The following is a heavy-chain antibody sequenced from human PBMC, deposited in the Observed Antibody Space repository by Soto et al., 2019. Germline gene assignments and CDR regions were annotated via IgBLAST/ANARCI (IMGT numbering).Heavy chain of an antibody. D-gene: IGHD3-3*01. J-gene: IGHJ5*02. CDR3: AKYRRAYDFWSGYFWFDP. Sequence: GSLRLSCAASGFTFSSYAMSWVRQAPGKGLEWVSAISGSGGSTYYADSVKGRFTISRDNSKNTLYLQMNSLRAEDTAVYYCAKYRRAYDFWSGYFWFDPWGQGTLVTV. V-gene: IGHV3-23*01. CDR1: GFTFSSYA. CDR2: ISGSGGST.